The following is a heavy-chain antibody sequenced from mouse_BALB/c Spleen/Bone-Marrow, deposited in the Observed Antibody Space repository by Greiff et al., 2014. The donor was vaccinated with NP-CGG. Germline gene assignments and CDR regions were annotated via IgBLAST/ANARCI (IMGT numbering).Heavy chain of an antibody. J-gene: IGHJ2*01. CDR3: ARRETTALDY. Sequence: QVQLKESGAELAKPGASVKMSCKAPGYTFTSYWMHWVKQRPGQGLEWIGYINPSTGYTEYNQKFKDKATLTADKSSSTAYMQLSSLTSEDSAVYYCARRETTALDYWGQGTTLTVSS. CDR2: INPSTGYT. D-gene: IGHD1-2*01. CDR1: GYTFTSYW. V-gene: IGHV1-7*01.